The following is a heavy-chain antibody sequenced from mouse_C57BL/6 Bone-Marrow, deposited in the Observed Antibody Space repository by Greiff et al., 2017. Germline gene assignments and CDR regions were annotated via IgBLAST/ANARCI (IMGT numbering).Heavy chain of an antibody. V-gene: IGHV1-81*01. Sequence: QVQLQQSGAELARPGASVKLSCKASGYTFTSYGISWVKQRTGQGLEWIGEIYPRSGNTYYNEKFKGKATLTADKSSSTAYMELRSLTSEDSAVYFCAYYRGYYAMYYWGQGTSVTVSS. D-gene: IGHD1-1*01. CDR1: GYTFTSYG. J-gene: IGHJ4*01. CDR3: AYYRGYYAMYY. CDR2: IYPRSGNT.